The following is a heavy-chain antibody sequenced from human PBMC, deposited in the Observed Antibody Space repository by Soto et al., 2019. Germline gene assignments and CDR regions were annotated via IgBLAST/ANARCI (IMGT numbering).Heavy chain of an antibody. CDR2: IYSGGTT. CDR3: ARDLNYGSGSYEGMDV. Sequence: GGSLRLSCAAAWFTVSSNFMNWVRQAPGKGLEWVSVIYSGGTTYYADSVKGRFTISRDNSKNTVYLQMNRLRAEDTAVYYCARDLNYGSGSYEGMDVWVQGPTVPVYS. D-gene: IGHD3-10*01. CDR1: WFTVSSNF. J-gene: IGHJ6*02. V-gene: IGHV3-53*01.